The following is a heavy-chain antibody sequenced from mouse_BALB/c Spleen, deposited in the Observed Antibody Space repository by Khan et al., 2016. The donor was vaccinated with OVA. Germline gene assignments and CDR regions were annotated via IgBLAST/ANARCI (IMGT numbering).Heavy chain of an antibody. CDR3: SRQQFSLSMDS. Sequence: QVQLKESGPDLVAPSQSLSITCTVSGFSLTSYAIHWVRQPPGKGLEWLVVIWSDGRTTYNSALKSRLSISKDNSKSQVFLKINSLQTDDTAMYYCSRQQFSLSMDSWGQGTSVTVSS. V-gene: IGHV2-6-2*01. J-gene: IGHJ4*01. CDR1: GFSLTSYA. CDR2: IWSDGRT.